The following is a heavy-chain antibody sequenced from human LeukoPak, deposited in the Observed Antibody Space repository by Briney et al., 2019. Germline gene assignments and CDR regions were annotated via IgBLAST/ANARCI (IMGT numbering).Heavy chain of an antibody. D-gene: IGHD6-13*01. J-gene: IGHJ4*02. CDR2: IYHSGST. V-gene: IGHV4-34*01. CDR3: ARGRRGSSSSWYLYFDY. CDR1: GGSFSGYY. Sequence: PSETLSLTCAVYGGSFSGYYWSWIRQPPGKGLEWIGEIYHSGSTNYNPSLKSRVTISVDKSKSQFSLKLSSVTAADTAVYYCARGRRGSSSSWYLYFDYWGQGTLVTVSS.